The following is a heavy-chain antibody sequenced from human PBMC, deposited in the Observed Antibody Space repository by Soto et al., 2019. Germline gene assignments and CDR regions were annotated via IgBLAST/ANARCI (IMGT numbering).Heavy chain of an antibody. V-gene: IGHV1-69*01. CDR1: GGTFSRHA. CDR2: IIPIFGTA. CDR3: ARDSPLAYCGGDCSPFDP. D-gene: IGHD2-21*02. Sequence: QVQLVQSGAEVRKPGSSVKVSCKASGGTFSRHAISWVRQAPGQGLEWMGGIIPIFGTANHAQKFQGRVTIIADESTSTVYMELSSLRSEDTAMYYCARDSPLAYCGGDCSPFDPWGQGTLVTVSS. J-gene: IGHJ5*02.